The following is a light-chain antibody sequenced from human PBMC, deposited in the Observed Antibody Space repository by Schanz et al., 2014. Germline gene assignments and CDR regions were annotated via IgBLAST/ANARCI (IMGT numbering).Light chain of an antibody. Sequence: SALTQPPSASGSPGQSITISCTGTSSDVGGYNCVSWYQQHPGKAPKLMIYEVSQRPSGVPDRFSGSKSGNTASLTVSGLQAEDEADYYCAAWDDSLDGWAFGGGTKLTVL. CDR1: SSDVGGYNC. V-gene: IGLV2-8*01. CDR3: AAWDDSLDGWA. J-gene: IGLJ3*02. CDR2: EVS.